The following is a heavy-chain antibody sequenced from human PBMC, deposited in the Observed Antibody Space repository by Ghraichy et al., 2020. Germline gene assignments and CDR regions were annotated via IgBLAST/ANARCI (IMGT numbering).Heavy chain of an antibody. CDR1: GFTFSSYW. V-gene: IGHV3-74*01. CDR2: VSSDGTDT. CDR3: ARGPVATYYYFDY. D-gene: IGHD2-2*01. Sequence: GGSLRLSCAASGFTFSSYWMHWVRQAPGKGLVWVSRVSSDGTDTSYADSVGGRFTISRDNTKNTLYLQMNTLRAEDTAVYYCARGPVATYYYFDYWGQGTLVTVSS. J-gene: IGHJ4*02.